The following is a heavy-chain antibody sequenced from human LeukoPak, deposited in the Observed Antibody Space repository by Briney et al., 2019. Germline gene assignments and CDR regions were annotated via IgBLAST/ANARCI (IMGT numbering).Heavy chain of an antibody. CDR1: GFTFSSYC. CDR2: IKQDGSEK. CDR3: ARDLWQRLGGIYFDY. V-gene: IGHV3-7*04. Sequence: GGSLRLSCAASGFTFSSYCMNWVRQAPGKGLEWVANIKQDGSEKYYVDSVKGRFTISRDNAKNSLYLQMNSLRVEDTAVYYCARDLWQRLGGIYFDYWGQGTLVTVSS. J-gene: IGHJ4*02. D-gene: IGHD6-25*01.